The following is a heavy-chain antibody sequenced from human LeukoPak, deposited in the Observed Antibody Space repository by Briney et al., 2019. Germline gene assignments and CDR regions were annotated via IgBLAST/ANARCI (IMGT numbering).Heavy chain of an antibody. V-gene: IGHV3-7*01. D-gene: IGHD1-26*01. Sequence: GGSLRLSCAASGFTYSSYWMSWVRQAPGKGLERVANIKADGSEKYFVDSVKGRFTISRDNAKNSLYLQMNSLRAEDAAVYYCARDKIVGATMFDYWGQGTLVTVSS. CDR2: IKADGSEK. CDR3: ARDKIVGATMFDY. J-gene: IGHJ4*02. CDR1: GFTYSSYW.